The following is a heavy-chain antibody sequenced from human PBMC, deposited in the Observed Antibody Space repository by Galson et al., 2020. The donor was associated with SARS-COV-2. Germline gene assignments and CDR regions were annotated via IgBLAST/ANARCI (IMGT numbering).Heavy chain of an antibody. J-gene: IGHJ4*02. CDR1: GFTFRSHA. V-gene: IGHV3-23*01. Sequence: GESLKISCAASGFTFRSHAMRWVRQAPGKGLEWISGITGRGDTTNYADSVVGRFTISRDNSKNMLFLQLNSLRVDDTAVYYCARGSLWGQGTLVTVSP. D-gene: IGHD3-16*01. CDR3: ARGSL. CDR2: ITGRGDTT.